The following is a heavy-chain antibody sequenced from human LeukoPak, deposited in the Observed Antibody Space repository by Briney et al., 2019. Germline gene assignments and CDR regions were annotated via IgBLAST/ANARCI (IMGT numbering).Heavy chain of an antibody. J-gene: IGHJ4*02. CDR1: GGSISSSSYY. D-gene: IGHD3-10*01. V-gene: IGHV3-53*01. Sequence: TSETLSLTCTVSGGSISSSSYYWGWIRQPPGKGLEWVSVIYSGGSTYYADSVKGRFTISRDNSKNTLYLQMNSLRAEDTAVYYCARVTYGSGTYGAFDYWGQGTLVTVSS. CDR3: ARVTYGSGTYGAFDY. CDR2: IYSGGST.